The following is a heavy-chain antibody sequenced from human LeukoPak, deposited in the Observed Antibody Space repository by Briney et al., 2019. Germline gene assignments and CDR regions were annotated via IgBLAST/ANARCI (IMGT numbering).Heavy chain of an antibody. D-gene: IGHD3-3*01. Sequence: GGSLRLSCAASGFTFDDYTMHWVRQAPGKGLEWVSLISWDGGSTYYADSVKGRFTISRDNSKNSLYLQMNSLRTEDTALYYCAKVPRGTIFGVVIIVFDYWGQGTLVTVSS. CDR2: ISWDGGST. J-gene: IGHJ4*02. CDR1: GFTFDDYT. CDR3: AKVPRGTIFGVVIIVFDY. V-gene: IGHV3-43*01.